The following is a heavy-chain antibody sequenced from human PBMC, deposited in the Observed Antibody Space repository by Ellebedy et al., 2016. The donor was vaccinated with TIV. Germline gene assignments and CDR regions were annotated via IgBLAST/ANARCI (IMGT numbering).Heavy chain of an antibody. CDR3: AVSLITPGAFDY. J-gene: IGHJ4*02. CDR1: GFIVSSYY. V-gene: IGHV3-53*01. Sequence: GGSLRLSCAASGFIVSSYYMIWVRQAPGKGLEWVSVIYDGGRTSYADSVTGRFTIFRDSSKNTLYLQMNSLRADDSALYFCAVSLITPGAFDYWGQGMLVTVSS. D-gene: IGHD1-14*01. CDR2: IYDGGRT.